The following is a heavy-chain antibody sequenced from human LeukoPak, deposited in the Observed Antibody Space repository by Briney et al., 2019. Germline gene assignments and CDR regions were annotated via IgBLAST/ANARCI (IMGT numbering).Heavy chain of an antibody. CDR2: ISGSGGST. J-gene: IGHJ6*03. Sequence: LGGSLSLSCVASGFTFSTYGMSWVRQAPGKGLEWVSAISGSGGSTYYADSVKGRFTISRDNSKNTLYLQMNSLRAEDTAVYYCAKDGGEYYDILTGYYPRLYYMDVWGKGTTVTISS. CDR3: AKDGGEYYDILTGYYPRLYYMDV. V-gene: IGHV3-23*01. D-gene: IGHD3-9*01. CDR1: GFTFSTYG.